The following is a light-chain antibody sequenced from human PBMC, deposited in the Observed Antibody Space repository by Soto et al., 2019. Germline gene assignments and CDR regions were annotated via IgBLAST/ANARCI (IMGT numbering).Light chain of an antibody. CDR2: GAS. J-gene: IGKJ2*01. V-gene: IGKV3-20*01. CDR3: QQYGASPYT. Sequence: EIVLTQSPGTLSLSPGERATLSCRASQCVSSSYLAWYQQKPGQAPRLLIYGASSRATGIPDRFSGSGSGTDFTLTIRRLEPEDFAVYYCQQYGASPYTFGQGTKLETK. CDR1: QCVSSSY.